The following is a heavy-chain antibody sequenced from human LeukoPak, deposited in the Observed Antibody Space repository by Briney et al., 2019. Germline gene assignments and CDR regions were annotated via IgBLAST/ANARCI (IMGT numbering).Heavy chain of an antibody. CDR3: AGTSYYFDSSAYVFDY. J-gene: IGHJ4*02. CDR1: GFIFSDYY. Sequence: GGSLRLSCAASGFIFSDYYMSWIRQAPGKGLGWLSYISSSGTTIYYADSVKGRFTVSRDNAKNSLYLQMNSLRAEDTAVYYCAGTSYYFDSSAYVFDYWGQGTLVTVSS. V-gene: IGHV3-11*01. CDR2: ISSSGTTI. D-gene: IGHD3-22*01.